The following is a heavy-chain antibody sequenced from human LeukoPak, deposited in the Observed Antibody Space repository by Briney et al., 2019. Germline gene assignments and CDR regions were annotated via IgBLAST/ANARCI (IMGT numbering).Heavy chain of an antibody. D-gene: IGHD3-22*01. Sequence: PGGSLRLSCAASGFTFSSYEMNWVRRAPGKGLEWVSYISSSGSTIYYADSVKGRFTISRDNAKNSLYLQMNSLRAEGTAVYYCARDDRLGFTIDYWGQGTLVTVSS. CDR3: ARDDRLGFTIDY. CDR2: ISSSGSTI. J-gene: IGHJ4*02. CDR1: GFTFSSYE. V-gene: IGHV3-48*03.